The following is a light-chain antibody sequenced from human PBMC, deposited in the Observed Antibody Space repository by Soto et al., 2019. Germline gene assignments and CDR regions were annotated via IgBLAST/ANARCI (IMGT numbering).Light chain of an antibody. CDR3: QQYNYFPAT. CDR2: AAS. J-gene: IGKJ1*01. V-gene: IGKV1-16*01. CDR1: QDISNY. Sequence: DIHMTQSPSSLSASVGDRVTITCQASQDISNYLGWYQQKPGKAPKSLIYAASILQVGVPSRFSGSGFGTDFTLTISSLQPEDFATYYCQQYNYFPATFGQGTKVDIK.